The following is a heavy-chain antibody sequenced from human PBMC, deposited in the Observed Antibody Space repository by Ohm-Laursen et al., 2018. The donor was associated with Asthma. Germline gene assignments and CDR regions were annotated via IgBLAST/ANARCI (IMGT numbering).Heavy chain of an antibody. V-gene: IGHV3-48*01. CDR1: GFTFSPYS. CDR3: AREWGGMDV. J-gene: IGHJ6*02. CDR2: ISSSSSTI. Sequence: GSLRLSCAASGFTFSPYSMNWVRQAPGKGLEWVSYISSSSSTIYYADSVKGRFTISRDNAKNSLYLQMNNLRAEDAAIYYCAREWGGMDVWGQGTTVTVSS. D-gene: IGHD3-16*01.